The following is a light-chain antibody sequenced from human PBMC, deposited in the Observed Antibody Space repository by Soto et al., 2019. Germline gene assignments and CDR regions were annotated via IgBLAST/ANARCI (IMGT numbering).Light chain of an antibody. J-gene: IGLJ3*02. CDR2: GNS. CDR1: SSNIGAGYD. CDR3: QSYYSSLSGWV. V-gene: IGLV1-40*01. Sequence: QSVLTQPPSVSGAPGQRVTISCTGTSSNIGAGYDVHWYQQLPGTAPKLLIYGNSNRPSGVPDRCSGSKSGTSASLAITGLQAEDEADYYCQSYYSSLSGWVFGGGTKVTVL.